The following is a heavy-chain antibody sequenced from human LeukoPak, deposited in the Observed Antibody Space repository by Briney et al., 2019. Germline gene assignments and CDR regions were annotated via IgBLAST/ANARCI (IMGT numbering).Heavy chain of an antibody. J-gene: IGHJ6*03. D-gene: IGHD2-2*02. CDR2: ISAYNGNT. CDR3: ARDTYVVVVPGAIPSWYYYMDV. CDR1: GYTFTSYG. Sequence: ASVKVSCKASGYTFTSYGISWVRQAPGQGLEWMGWISAYNGNTNYAQKLQGRGTMTTDTSTNTAYMELGSLRSDDTAVYYCARDTYVVVVPGAIPSWYYYMDVWGKGTTVTVSS. V-gene: IGHV1-18*01.